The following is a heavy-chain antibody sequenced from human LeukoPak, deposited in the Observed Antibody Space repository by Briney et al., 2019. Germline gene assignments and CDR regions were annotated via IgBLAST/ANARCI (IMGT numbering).Heavy chain of an antibody. CDR1: GFTFSSYA. D-gene: IGHD3-16*01. J-gene: IGHJ4*02. CDR3: ARGLSAMGYFDY. Sequence: GRSLRLSCAASGFTFSSYAMHWVRQAPGRGLEWVAVISYDGSNKYYADSVKGRFTISRDNSKNTLYLQMNSLRAEDTAVYYCARGLSAMGYFDYWGQGTLVTVSS. CDR2: ISYDGSNK. V-gene: IGHV3-30*04.